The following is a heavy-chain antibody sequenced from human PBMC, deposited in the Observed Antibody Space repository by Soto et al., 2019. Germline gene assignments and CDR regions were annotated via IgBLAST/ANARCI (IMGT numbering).Heavy chain of an antibody. J-gene: IGHJ4*02. CDR2: ISSSGGST. CDR1: GFTFSSYT. CDR3: AKGWGDY. Sequence: EVQLLESGGGLVQPGGSLRLSCAASGFTFSSYTMSWVRQGPGKGLEWVSGISSSGGSTVYADSVKGRFTISRDNSKNTLYLQKNTLRAEETAVYYCAKGWGDYWSQGTPVTVSS. V-gene: IGHV3-23*01. D-gene: IGHD7-27*01.